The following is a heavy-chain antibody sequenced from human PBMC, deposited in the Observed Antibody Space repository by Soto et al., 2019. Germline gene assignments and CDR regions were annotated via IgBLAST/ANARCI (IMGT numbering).Heavy chain of an antibody. J-gene: IGHJ4*02. CDR1: GGSITTGGYY. CDR3: ARTKCSGGSCYSWSLDY. D-gene: IGHD2-15*01. V-gene: IGHV4-31*03. Sequence: TLSLTCTVSGGSITTGGYYWSWIRQLPGKGLEWIGHRYYSESTYYNPSLKSRVSISLDTSKNQFSLKLSFVTAADTAMYYCARTKCSGGSCYSWSLDYWGQGTPVTVSS. CDR2: RYYSEST.